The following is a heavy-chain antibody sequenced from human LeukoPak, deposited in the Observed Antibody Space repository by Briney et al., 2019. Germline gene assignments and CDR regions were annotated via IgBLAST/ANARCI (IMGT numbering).Heavy chain of an antibody. V-gene: IGHV1-18*01. CDR3: ATTRSNWNYLY. D-gene: IGHD1-7*01. J-gene: IGHJ4*02. CDR1: GYTFTSYG. CDR2: ISAYNGNT. Sequence: ASVKVSCKASGYTFTSYGISWVRQAPGQGLEWMGWISAYNGNTDYAQKLQGRVTMTTDTSTSTAYMELRSLRSDDTAVYYCATTRSNWNYLYWGQGTLVTVSS.